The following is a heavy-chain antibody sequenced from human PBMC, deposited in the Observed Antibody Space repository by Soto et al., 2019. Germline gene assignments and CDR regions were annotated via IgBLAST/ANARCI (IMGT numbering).Heavy chain of an antibody. Sequence: QVQLVESGGGVVQPGRSLRLSCAASGFTFSSYGMHWVRQAPGKGLEWVAVISYDGSNKYYADSVKGRFTISRDNSKNTLYLQMNSLRAEDTAVYYCATGAVAGTRVPFDYWGQGTLVTVSS. J-gene: IGHJ4*02. D-gene: IGHD6-19*01. V-gene: IGHV3-30*03. CDR3: ATGAVAGTRVPFDY. CDR2: ISYDGSNK. CDR1: GFTFSSYG.